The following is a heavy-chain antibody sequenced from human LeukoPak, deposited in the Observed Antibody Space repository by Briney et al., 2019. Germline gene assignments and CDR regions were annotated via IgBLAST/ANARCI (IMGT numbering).Heavy chain of an antibody. Sequence: GGSLRLSCAASGFTFDDYAMHWVRQAPGKGLEWVSGISWNSGSIGYADSVKGRFTISRDNAKNSLYLQMNSLRAEDTALYYCAKEGFGELFFYFDYWGQGTLVTVSS. J-gene: IGHJ4*02. CDR3: AKEGFGELFFYFDY. V-gene: IGHV3-9*01. D-gene: IGHD3-10*01. CDR1: GFTFDDYA. CDR2: ISWNSGSI.